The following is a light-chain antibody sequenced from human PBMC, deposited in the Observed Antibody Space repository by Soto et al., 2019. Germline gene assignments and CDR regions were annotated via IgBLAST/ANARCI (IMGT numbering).Light chain of an antibody. V-gene: IGKV3-20*01. J-gene: IGKJ1*01. CDR2: GAS. CDR1: QSVSNSY. CDR3: QQYGSSPRT. Sequence: EIVLTQSPGTLSLSPGERGTLSCRASQSVSNSYLAWYQQKPGQAPRLLIYGASSRATGIPDRFSGSGSGTDFTLTFSRLEPEDFAVYYCQQYGSSPRTFGQGTKVEIK.